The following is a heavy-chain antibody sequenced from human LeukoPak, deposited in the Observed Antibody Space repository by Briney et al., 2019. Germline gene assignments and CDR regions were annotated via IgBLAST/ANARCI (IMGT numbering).Heavy chain of an antibody. D-gene: IGHD6-13*01. CDR2: INPNSGGT. CDR3: ARDRAAAAPGRYYYYGMDV. V-gene: IGHV1-2*02. Sequence: ASVKVSCKASGYTFTGYYMHWVRQAPGQGLEWMGWINPNSGGTNYAQKFQGRVTMTRDTSISTAYMELSRLRSDDTAVYHCARDRAAAAPGRYYYYGMDVWGQGTTVTVSS. CDR1: GYTFTGYY. J-gene: IGHJ6*02.